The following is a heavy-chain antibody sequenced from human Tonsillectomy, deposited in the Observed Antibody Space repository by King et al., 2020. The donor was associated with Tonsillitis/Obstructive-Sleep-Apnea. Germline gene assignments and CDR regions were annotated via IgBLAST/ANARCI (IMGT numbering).Heavy chain of an antibody. CDR2: IYPGDSDT. CDR3: AGRGDFWSGYNYPIDY. V-gene: IGHV5-51*01. J-gene: IGHJ4*02. Sequence: VQLVESGAEVKKPGESLKISCKGSGYSFTSYWIGWVRQMPGKGLEWMGIIYPGDSDTRYSPSFQGQVTISADKSISTAYLQWSSLKASDTAMYYWAGRGDFWSGYNYPIDYWGQGTLVTVSS. CDR1: GYSFTSYW. D-gene: IGHD3-3*01.